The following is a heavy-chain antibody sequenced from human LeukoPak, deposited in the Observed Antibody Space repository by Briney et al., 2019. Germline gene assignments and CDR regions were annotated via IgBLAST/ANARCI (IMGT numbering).Heavy chain of an antibody. CDR3: AKFGRYSSSWFDY. J-gene: IGHJ4*02. CDR1: GFTFSSYG. CDR2: IRYDGSNK. Sequence: GGSLRLSCAASGFTFSSYGMHWVRQAPGKGLEWVAFIRYDGSNKYYAGSVKGRFTISRDNSKNTLYLQMNSLRAEDTAVYYCAKFGRYSSSWFDYWGQGTLVTVSS. D-gene: IGHD6-13*01. V-gene: IGHV3-30*02.